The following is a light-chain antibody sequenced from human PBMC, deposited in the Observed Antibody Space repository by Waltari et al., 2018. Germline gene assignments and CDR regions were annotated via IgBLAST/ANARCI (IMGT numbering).Light chain of an antibody. Sequence: DIQMTQSPSTLSASVGDRVTITSRASPSISSWLAWYQQKPGKAPKLLIYDASSLESGVPSRFSGSGSGTEFTLTISSLQPDDFATYYCQQYNSYSPWTFGQGTKVEIK. CDR1: PSISSW. J-gene: IGKJ1*01. CDR2: DAS. V-gene: IGKV1-5*01. CDR3: QQYNSYSPWT.